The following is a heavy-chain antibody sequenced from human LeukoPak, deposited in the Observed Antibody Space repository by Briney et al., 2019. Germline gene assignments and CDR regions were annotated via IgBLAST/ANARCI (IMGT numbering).Heavy chain of an antibody. V-gene: IGHV4-34*01. CDR1: GGSFSGYY. Sequence: SETLSLTCAVYGGSFSGYYWSWIRQPPGKGLEWIGEINHSGSTNYNPSLKSRVTISVDTSKNQFSLKLSSVTAADTAVYYCARVWYCSTSCRGIHYFDYWGQGTLVTVSS. CDR2: INHSGST. J-gene: IGHJ4*02. D-gene: IGHD2-2*01. CDR3: ARVWYCSTSCRGIHYFDY.